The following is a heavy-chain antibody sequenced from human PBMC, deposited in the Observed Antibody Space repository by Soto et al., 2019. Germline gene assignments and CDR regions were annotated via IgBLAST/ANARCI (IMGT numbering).Heavy chain of an antibody. Sequence: GGSLRLSCAASGFTFSSYWMSWVRQAPGKGLEWVANIKQDGSEKYYVDSVKGRFTISRDNAKNSLYLQMNSLRAEDTAVYYCARDGEMATITANYYYYYGMDVWGQGTTVTVSS. J-gene: IGHJ6*02. CDR3: ARDGEMATITANYYYYYGMDV. D-gene: IGHD5-12*01. CDR2: IKQDGSEK. CDR1: GFTFSSYW. V-gene: IGHV3-7*05.